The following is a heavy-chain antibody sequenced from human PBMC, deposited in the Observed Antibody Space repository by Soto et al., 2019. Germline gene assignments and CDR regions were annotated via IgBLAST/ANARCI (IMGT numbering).Heavy chain of an antibody. J-gene: IGHJ4*02. V-gene: IGHV1-69*13. Sequence: GASVKVSCKASGYTFTRSGISWVRQAPGQGLEWMGGIIPIFGTANYAQKFQGRVTITADESTSTAYMELSSLRSEDTAVYYCARGWDLVGATRYWGQGTLVTVSS. CDR3: ARGWDLVGATRY. D-gene: IGHD1-26*01. CDR2: IIPIFGTA. CDR1: GYTFTRSG.